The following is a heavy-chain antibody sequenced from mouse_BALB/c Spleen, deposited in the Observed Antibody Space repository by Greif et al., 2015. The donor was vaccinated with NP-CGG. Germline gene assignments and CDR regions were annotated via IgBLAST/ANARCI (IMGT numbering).Heavy chain of an antibody. V-gene: IGHV1-69*02. D-gene: IGHD1-3*01. Sequence: QVQLQQSGAELVKPGASVKLSCKASGYTFTSYWMHWVKQRPGQGLERIGEIDPSDSYTNYNQKFKGKATLTVDKSSSTAYMQLSSLTSEDSAGYYCARRDNRGYAMDYWGQGSSVTVSS. CDR1: GYTFTSYW. J-gene: IGHJ4*01. CDR2: IDPSDSYT. CDR3: ARRDNRGYAMDY.